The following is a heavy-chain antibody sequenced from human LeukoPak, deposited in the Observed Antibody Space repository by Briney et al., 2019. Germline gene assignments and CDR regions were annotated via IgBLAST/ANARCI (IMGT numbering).Heavy chain of an antibody. J-gene: IGHJ4*02. CDR2: VNTVSSYI. CDR3: ARLRRNSDRSDFFYYYDH. D-gene: IGHD3-22*01. CDR1: GFTFREYS. V-gene: IGHV3-21*01. Sequence: PGGSLRLSCAASGFTFREYSMNWVRQAPGKGLQWVASVNTVSSYIYYADSMRGRFTISRDNAKNSLFLQMNSLRAEDTAVYYCARLRRNSDRSDFFYYYDHWGQGTLVTVSS.